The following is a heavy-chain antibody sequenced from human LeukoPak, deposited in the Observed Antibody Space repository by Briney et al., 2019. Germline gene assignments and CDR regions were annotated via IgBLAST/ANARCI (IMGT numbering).Heavy chain of an antibody. V-gene: IGHV3-30*02. CDR2: IRYEGINK. CDR3: ARDYSGWSLDP. J-gene: IGHJ5*02. CDR1: RFTFSTYG. D-gene: IGHD5-12*01. Sequence: GGALRDSCASTRFTFSTYGMHGVRQARCKGRAGVAFIRYEGINKYYAYSLKGRFTISRDNSKNTLYLQMSSLRAEDTAVYYCARDYSGWSLDPWGQGTLVTVPS.